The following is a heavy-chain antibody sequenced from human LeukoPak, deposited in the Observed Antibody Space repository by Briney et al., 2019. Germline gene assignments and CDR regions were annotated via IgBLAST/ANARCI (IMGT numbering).Heavy chain of an antibody. CDR2: ISASGGST. CDR3: ASSKRWLAPYYFDY. V-gene: IGHV3-23*01. D-gene: IGHD5-24*01. CDR1: GFTFSSSA. J-gene: IGHJ4*02. Sequence: GGSLRLSCAASGFTFSSSAMSWVRQVPGKGLEWVSGISASGGSTSYADSVKGRFTISRDNSKNTLYLQMNSLRAEDTAVYYCASSKRWLAPYYFDYWGQGTLVTVSS.